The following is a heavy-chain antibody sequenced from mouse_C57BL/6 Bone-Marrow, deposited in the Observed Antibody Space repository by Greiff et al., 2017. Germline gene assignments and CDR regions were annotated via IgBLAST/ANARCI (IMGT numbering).Heavy chain of an antibody. CDR3: ARFIVKYFDG. Sequence: VQLQQPGAELVRPGSSVKLSCKASGYTFTSYWMDWVKQRPGQGLEWIGNIYPSDSETHYNQKFKDKATLTVDKSSSTAYMQLSSLTSEDSAVYYCARFIVKYFDGWGTGTTVTVSS. CDR1: GYTFTSYW. CDR2: IYPSDSET. D-gene: IGHD2-5*01. J-gene: IGHJ1*03. V-gene: IGHV1-61*01.